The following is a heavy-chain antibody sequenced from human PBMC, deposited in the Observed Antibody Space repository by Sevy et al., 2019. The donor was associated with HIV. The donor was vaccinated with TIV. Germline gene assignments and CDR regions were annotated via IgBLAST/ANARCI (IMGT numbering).Heavy chain of an antibody. D-gene: IGHD1-26*01. CDR3: AGENAWGRGYS. V-gene: IGHV4-59*08. J-gene: IGHJ4*02. CDR2: IYYNGHI. CDR1: GGSITSLY. Sequence: SENLSLTCTVSGGSITSLYWNWIRQPPGKGLEWIANIYYNGHINYNPSLKSRVTLSLDTSTNQFSLRLSSVTAADTAMYYCAGENAWGRGYSWGQGTLVTVSS.